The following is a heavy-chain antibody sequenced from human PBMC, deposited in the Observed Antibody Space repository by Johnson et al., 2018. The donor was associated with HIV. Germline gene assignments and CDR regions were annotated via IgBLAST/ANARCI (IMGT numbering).Heavy chain of an antibody. J-gene: IGHJ3*02. CDR2: ISYDGSNK. CDR3: ARGSWSSGSYGIWYAFDI. D-gene: IGHD1-26*01. Sequence: QVQLVESGGGVVQPGRSLRLSCAASGFTFSSYAMHWVRQAPGKGLEWVAVISYDGSNKYYADSVKGRFTISRDNSKNTLYLQMNGLRAEDTAVYYCARGSWSSGSYGIWYAFDIWGQGTKVTVSS. V-gene: IGHV3-30*04. CDR1: GFTFSSYA.